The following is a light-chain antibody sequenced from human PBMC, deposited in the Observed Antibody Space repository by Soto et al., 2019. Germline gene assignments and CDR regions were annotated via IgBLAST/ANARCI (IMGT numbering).Light chain of an antibody. CDR3: QQSYSTPWT. Sequence: DIQMTQSPSSLSASVGDRVTITCRANQSIGNSLNWYQQKPGKAPKLLIYAASSLQSGVPSKFSGSGSGTDFTLTISSLQPEDFATYYCQQSYSTPWTFGQGAKVEIK. CDR1: QSIGNS. V-gene: IGKV1-39*01. CDR2: AAS. J-gene: IGKJ1*01.